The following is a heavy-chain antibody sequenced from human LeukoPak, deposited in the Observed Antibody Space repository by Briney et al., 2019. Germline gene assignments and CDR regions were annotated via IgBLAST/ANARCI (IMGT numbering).Heavy chain of an antibody. CDR3: ATRGIYDSSGYPFDY. J-gene: IGHJ4*02. V-gene: IGHV1-69*13. D-gene: IGHD3-22*01. CDR2: IIPIFGTA. Sequence: ASVKVSCKASGYTFTSYGISWVRQAPGQGLEWMGGIIPIFGTANYAQKFQGRVTITADESTSTAYMELSSLRSEDTAVYYCATRGIYDSSGYPFDYWGQGTLVTVSS. CDR1: GYTFTSYG.